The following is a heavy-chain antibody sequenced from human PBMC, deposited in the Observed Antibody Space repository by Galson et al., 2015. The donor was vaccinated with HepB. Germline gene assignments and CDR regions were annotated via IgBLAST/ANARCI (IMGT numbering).Heavy chain of an antibody. V-gene: IGHV3-33*01. CDR1: GFTFSSYG. D-gene: IGHD6-19*01. CDR3: ARDRGSGWYVEGSYFDY. J-gene: IGHJ4*02. CDR2: IWYDGSNK. Sequence: SLRLSCAASGFTFSSYGMHWVRQAPGKGLEWVAVIWYDGSNKYYADSVKGRFTISRDNSKNTLYLQMNSLRAEDTAVYYCARDRGSGWYVEGSYFDYWGQGTLVTVSS.